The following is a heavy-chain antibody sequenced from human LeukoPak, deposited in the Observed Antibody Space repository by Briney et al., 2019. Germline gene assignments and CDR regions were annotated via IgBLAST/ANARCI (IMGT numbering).Heavy chain of an antibody. D-gene: IGHD3-22*01. CDR3: ARQIVVIDY. CDR1: GFTLSSYS. CDR2: ISSSSTI. J-gene: IGHJ4*02. Sequence: GGSLRLSCTASGFTLSSYSMNWVRQAPGKGLEWVSYISSSSTIYYADSVKGRFTISRDNAKNSLYLQMNSLRAEDTAVYYCARQIVVIDYWGQGTLVTVSS. V-gene: IGHV3-48*04.